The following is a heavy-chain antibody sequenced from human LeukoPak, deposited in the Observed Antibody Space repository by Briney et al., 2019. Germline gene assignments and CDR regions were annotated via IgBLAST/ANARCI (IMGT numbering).Heavy chain of an antibody. V-gene: IGHV3-30*02. CDR3: AKDFHDHSNYWYWFDP. D-gene: IGHD4-11*01. CDR1: GFTFSSYG. J-gene: IGHJ5*02. Sequence: GGSLRLSCAASGFTFSSYGMHWVRQAPGKGLEWVAFIRYDGSNKYYADSVKGRFTISRDNSKNTLYLQMNSLRAEDTAVYYCAKDFHDHSNYWYWFDPWGQGTLVTVSS. CDR2: IRYDGSNK.